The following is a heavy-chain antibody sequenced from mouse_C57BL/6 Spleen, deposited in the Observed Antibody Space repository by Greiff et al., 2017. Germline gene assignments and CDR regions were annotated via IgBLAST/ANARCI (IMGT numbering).Heavy chain of an antibody. CDR3: ARYYYGSSWYFDV. CDR2: IYPGSGST. D-gene: IGHD1-1*01. J-gene: IGHJ1*03. CDR1: GYTFTSYW. Sequence: QVQLQQPGAELVKPGASVKMSCKASGYTFTSYWITWVKQRPGQGLEWIGDIYPGSGSTNYNEKFKSKATLTVDTSSSTAYMQLSSLTSEDSAGYYCARYYYGSSWYFDVWGTGTTVTVSS. V-gene: IGHV1-55*01.